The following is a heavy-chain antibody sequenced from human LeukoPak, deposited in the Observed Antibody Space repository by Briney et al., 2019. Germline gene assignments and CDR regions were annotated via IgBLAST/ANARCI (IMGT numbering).Heavy chain of an antibody. V-gene: IGHV4-59*08. J-gene: IGHJ3*02. CDR3: ARLGSGSYTDAFDI. CDR1: GGSISSYY. D-gene: IGHD3-10*01. CDR2: IYYSGST. Sequence: SETLSLTCTVSGGSISSYYWSWIRRPPGKGLEWIGYIYYSGSTNHNPSLKSRVTISVDTSKNQFSLKLSSVTAADTAVYYCARLGSGSYTDAFDIWGQGTMVTVSS.